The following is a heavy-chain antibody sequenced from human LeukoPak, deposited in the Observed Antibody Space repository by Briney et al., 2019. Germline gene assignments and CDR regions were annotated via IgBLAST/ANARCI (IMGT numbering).Heavy chain of an antibody. CDR3: ARYSSSWDY. J-gene: IGHJ4*02. D-gene: IGHD6-13*01. V-gene: IGHV4-39*01. CDR2: IHYSGST. CDR1: GGSISSSGYF. Sequence: SETLSLTCTVSGGSISSSGYFWGWIRQPPGKGLDWIGSIHYSGSTYYNPSLKSRVTISVDTSKNQFSLKLSSVTAADTAVYYCARYSSSWDYWGQGTLVTVSS.